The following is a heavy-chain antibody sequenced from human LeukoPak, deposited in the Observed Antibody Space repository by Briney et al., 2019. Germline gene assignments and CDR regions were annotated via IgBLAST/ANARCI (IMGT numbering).Heavy chain of an antibody. J-gene: IGHJ6*03. CDR1: GFTFSSYG. CDR2: ISYDGSNK. Sequence: GGSLRLSCAASGFTFSSYGMHWVRQAPGKGLEWVAVISYDGSNKYYADSVKGRFTISRDNSKNTLYLQMNSLRDEDTAVYYCARGSDILTGYYSAYYYYMDVWGKGTTVTVSS. D-gene: IGHD3-9*01. V-gene: IGHV3-30*03. CDR3: ARGSDILTGYYSAYYYYMDV.